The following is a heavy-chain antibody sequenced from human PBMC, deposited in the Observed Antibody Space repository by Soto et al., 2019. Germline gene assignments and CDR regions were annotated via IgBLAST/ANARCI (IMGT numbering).Heavy chain of an antibody. J-gene: IGHJ5*02. Sequence: PSETLSLTCAVYGGSFSGYYWSWIRQPPGKGLEWIGEINHSGSTNYNPSLKSRVTISVDTSKNQFSLKLSSVTAADTAVYYCARGLDSSGYFVVNWFDPWGQGTLVTVSS. CDR3: ARGLDSSGYFVVNWFDP. D-gene: IGHD3-22*01. CDR2: INHSGST. V-gene: IGHV4-34*01. CDR1: GGSFSGYY.